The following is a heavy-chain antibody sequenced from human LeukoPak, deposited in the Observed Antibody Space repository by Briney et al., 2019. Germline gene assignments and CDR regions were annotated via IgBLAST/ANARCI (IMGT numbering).Heavy chain of an antibody. V-gene: IGHV4-31*03. D-gene: IGHD3-22*01. CDR2: IYYSGST. CDR3: AQSDDSSGYYNAV. J-gene: IGHJ4*02. Sequence: SETLSLTCTVSGGSISSGGYYWSWIRQHPGKGLEWIGYIYYSGSTYYNPSLKSRVTISVDTSKKQFSLKLSSVTAADTAVYYCAQSDDSSGYYNAVWGQGTLVTVSS. CDR1: GGSISSGGYY.